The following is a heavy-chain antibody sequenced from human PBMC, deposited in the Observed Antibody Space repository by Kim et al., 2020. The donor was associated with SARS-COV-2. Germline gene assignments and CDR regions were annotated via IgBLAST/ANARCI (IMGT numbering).Heavy chain of an antibody. V-gene: IGHV3-21*01. D-gene: IGHD2-8*01. CDR2: ISSSRSYI. Sequence: GGSLRLSCAASGFTFSSFSMNWVRQAPGKGLELVSSISSSRSYIYYADSLKGRFTSSRDNAKNSLYLQKNSRRAEDTAVYYCARGGAYGDGLDVWGQGTTVTVSS. CDR3: ARGGAYGDGLDV. J-gene: IGHJ6*02. CDR1: GFTFSSFS.